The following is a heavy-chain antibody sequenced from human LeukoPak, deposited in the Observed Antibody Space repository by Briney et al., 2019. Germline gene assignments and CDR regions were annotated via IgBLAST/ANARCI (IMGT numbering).Heavy chain of an antibody. D-gene: IGHD3-10*01. J-gene: IGHJ3*02. Sequence: GGSLRLSCAASGFTFSSYDMHWVRQATGKGLEWVSAIGTAGDPYYPGSVKGRFTISRENAKNSLYLQMNSLRAGDTAVYYCARALRVRGVMSGAFDIWGQGTMVTASS. V-gene: IGHV3-13*05. CDR2: IGTAGDP. CDR1: GFTFSSYD. CDR3: ARALRVRGVMSGAFDI.